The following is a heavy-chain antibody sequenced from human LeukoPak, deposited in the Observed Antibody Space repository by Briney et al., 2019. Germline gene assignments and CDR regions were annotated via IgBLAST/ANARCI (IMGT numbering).Heavy chain of an antibody. Sequence: GGSLRLSCAASGFTFSSYAMHWVRQAPGKGLEWVAVISYDGSYKYYADSVRGRFRISRDNSKNTLYLQMDSLGAEDTAVYYCARDRSIGITTADRSFEYWGQGILVSVSS. V-gene: IGHV3-30-3*01. D-gene: IGHD3-10*01. CDR3: ARDRSIGITTADRSFEY. CDR2: ISYDGSYK. J-gene: IGHJ4*02. CDR1: GFTFSSYA.